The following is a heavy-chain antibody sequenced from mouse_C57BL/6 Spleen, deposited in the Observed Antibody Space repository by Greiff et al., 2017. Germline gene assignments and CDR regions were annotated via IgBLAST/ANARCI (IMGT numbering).Heavy chain of an antibody. V-gene: IGHV1-7*01. CDR3: ARSREYDYPYWYFDV. J-gene: IGHJ1*03. D-gene: IGHD2-4*01. CDR2: INPSSGYT. Sequence: VQLQQSGAELAKPGASVKLSCKASGYTFTSSWMHWVKKRPGQGLEWIGYINPSSGYTKYNQKFKDKATLTADKSSSTAYMQLSSLTYEDSAVYYCARSREYDYPYWYFDVWGTGTTVTVSS. CDR1: GYTFTSSW.